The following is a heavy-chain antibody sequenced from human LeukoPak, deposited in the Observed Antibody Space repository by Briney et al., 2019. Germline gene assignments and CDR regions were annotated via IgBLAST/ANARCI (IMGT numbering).Heavy chain of an antibody. CDR1: GGSISSGSYY. CDR3: ARTKKTSIAVAGTGGDSWYFDL. J-gene: IGHJ2*01. CDR2: IYTRGST. D-gene: IGHD6-19*01. Sequence: PSETLSLTCTVSGGSISSGSYYWSWIRQPAGKGLEWIGRIYTRGSTNYNPSLKSRVTISVDTSKNQFSLKLSSVTAADTAVYYCARTKKTSIAVAGTGGDSWYFDLWGRGTLVTVSS. V-gene: IGHV4-61*02.